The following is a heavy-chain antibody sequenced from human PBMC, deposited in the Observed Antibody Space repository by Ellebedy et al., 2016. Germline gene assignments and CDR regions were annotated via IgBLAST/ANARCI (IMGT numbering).Heavy chain of an antibody. CDR2: MNPNSGKT. D-gene: IGHD5-12*01. CDR1: GYTFSNYA. V-gene: IGHV1-8*02. CDR3: ARWDSGFLSGVYYNYGMDV. Sequence: ASVKVSCXASGYTFSNYAITWVRQATGQGLEWMGWMNPNSGKTGYAQKFQGRVTMTRDTSTNTAYMELSSLRSEDTAVYYCARWDSGFLSGVYYNYGMDVWGQGTTVTVSS. J-gene: IGHJ6*02.